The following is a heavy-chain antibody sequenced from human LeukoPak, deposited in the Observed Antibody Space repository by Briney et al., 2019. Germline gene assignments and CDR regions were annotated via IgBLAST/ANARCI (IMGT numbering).Heavy chain of an antibody. D-gene: IGHD2-2*01. CDR2: INAYNGNT. V-gene: IGHV1-18*01. J-gene: IGHJ5*02. CDR3: YCSSTSCHNPDNWFDP. Sequence: GASVKVSCKASGGTFSSYAISWVRQAPGQGLEWMGWINAYNGNTNYAQKLQGRVTMTTDTSTSTAYMELRSLRSDDTAVYYCYCSSTSCHNPDNWFDPWGQGTLVTVSS. CDR1: GGTFSSYA.